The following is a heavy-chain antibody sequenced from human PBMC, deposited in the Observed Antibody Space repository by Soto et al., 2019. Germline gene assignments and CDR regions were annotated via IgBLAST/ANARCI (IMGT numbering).Heavy chain of an antibody. V-gene: IGHV3-48*02. CDR2: INSRRTTI. D-gene: IGHD3-9*01. Sequence: LRLSCVASGFTFNTYSMNWVHQAPGEGLEWLSFINSRRTTIYYADSVKGRLTVSRDNAKSSLYLHMNILLDEDKAVYYCADRRHYALLTGYYGFDYWGQGSLVTVSS. CDR3: ADRRHYALLTGYYGFDY. CDR1: GFTFNTYS. J-gene: IGHJ4*02.